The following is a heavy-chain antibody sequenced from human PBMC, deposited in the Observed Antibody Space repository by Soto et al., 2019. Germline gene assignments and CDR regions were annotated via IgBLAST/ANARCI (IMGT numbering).Heavy chain of an antibody. V-gene: IGHV4-31*03. CDR2: IYYSGST. Sequence: SETLSLTCTVSGGSISSGGYYWSWIRQHPGKGLEWIGYIYYSGSTYYNPSLKSRVTISVDTSKNQFSLKLSSVTAADTAVYYCARAAMARYDILTGSNWFDPWGQGTLVTAPQ. J-gene: IGHJ5*02. CDR3: ARAAMARYDILTGSNWFDP. D-gene: IGHD3-9*01. CDR1: GGSISSGGYY.